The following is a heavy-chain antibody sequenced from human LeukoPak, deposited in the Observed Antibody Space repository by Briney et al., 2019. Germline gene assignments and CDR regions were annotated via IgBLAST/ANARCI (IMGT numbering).Heavy chain of an antibody. CDR1: GFTVSSNY. J-gene: IGHJ4*02. V-gene: IGHV3-53*01. Sequence: GGSLRLPCAASGFTVSSNYMSWVRQAPGEGLEWVSLIYSGGTTYYADSVKGRFTISRDDSKNTLYLQMNSLRAEDTAMYYCARGSGSLYYFDYWGQGTLVTVSS. D-gene: IGHD3-22*01. CDR3: ARGSGSLYYFDY. CDR2: IYSGGTT.